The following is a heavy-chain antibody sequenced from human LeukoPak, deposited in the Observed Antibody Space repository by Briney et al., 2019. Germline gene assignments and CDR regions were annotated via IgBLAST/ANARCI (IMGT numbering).Heavy chain of an antibody. V-gene: IGHV4-59*01. CDR1: GDSMISYY. CDR2: IHYSGST. Sequence: SETLSLTCTVSGDSMISYYWSWIRQPPGKGLEWIGYIHYSGSTNYNPSLKSRVTISADTSKNQFSLKLSSVTAADTAMYYCARAPLALIVFDIWGQGTMVTVSS. D-gene: IGHD2-21*01. J-gene: IGHJ3*02. CDR3: ARAPLALIVFDI.